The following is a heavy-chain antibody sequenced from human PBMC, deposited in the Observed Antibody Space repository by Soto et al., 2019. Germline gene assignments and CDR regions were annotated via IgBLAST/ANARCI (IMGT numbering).Heavy chain of an antibody. V-gene: IGHV5-51*01. D-gene: IGHD4-4*01. CDR3: ATHHHLDDSSNYHGRYSYYYFGMDV. CDR1: GYSFTSYW. Sequence: GESLKNSCKGSGYSFTSYWIGWVRQMPGKVLEWIVIIYPGDSDTRYSPSFQGQVTISADKSINTAYLQGSSPKASATAMYYCATHHHLDDSSNYHGRYSYYYFGMDVWGQGTTVTVSS. J-gene: IGHJ6*02. CDR2: IYPGDSDT.